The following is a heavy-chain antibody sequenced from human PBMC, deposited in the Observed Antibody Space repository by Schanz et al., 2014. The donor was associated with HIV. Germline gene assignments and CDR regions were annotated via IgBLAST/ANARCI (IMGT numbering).Heavy chain of an antibody. J-gene: IGHJ5*01. CDR2: ISTYNGNT. D-gene: IGHD2-2*01. V-gene: IGHV1-18*01. CDR3: AKSRFQLHWFDS. Sequence: QVQLVLSGAEVKRPGASVKVSCKASGYTFTSYGITWVRQAPGQGLEWMGWISTYNGNTGYAQKFQGRVTMTRNTSISTAYMELTRLRYDDTAVYYCAKSRFQLHWFDSWGQGTLVTVSS. CDR1: GYTFTSYG.